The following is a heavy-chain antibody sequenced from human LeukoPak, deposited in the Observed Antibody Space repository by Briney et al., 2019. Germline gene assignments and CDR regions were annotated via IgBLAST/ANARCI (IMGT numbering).Heavy chain of an antibody. J-gene: IGHJ5*02. CDR3: ASEGSRDYDFWSGYLNWFDP. CDR1: GGTFSSYA. D-gene: IGHD3-3*01. Sequence: AAVKGSCKASGGTFSSYAISWVRQAPGQGLEWMGRIIPIFGIANYAQKFQGRVTITADKSTSTAYMALSSLRSEDTAVYSCASEGSRDYDFWSGYLNWFDPWGQGTLVTVSS. CDR2: IIPIFGIA. V-gene: IGHV1-69*04.